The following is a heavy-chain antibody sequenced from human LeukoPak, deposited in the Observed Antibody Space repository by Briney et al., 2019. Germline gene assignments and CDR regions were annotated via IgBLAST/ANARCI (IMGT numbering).Heavy chain of an antibody. V-gene: IGHV3-74*01. Sequence: GGSLRLSCAASGFTFSSYWMHWVRQAPGKGLVWVSRINSDGSTTTYADSVKGRFTISRDNAKNTLYLQMNSLRAEDTAVYYCARVGARLGAFDIWGQGTMVTVSS. CDR3: ARVGARLGAFDI. J-gene: IGHJ3*02. CDR2: INSDGSTT. D-gene: IGHD6-25*01. CDR1: GFTFSSYW.